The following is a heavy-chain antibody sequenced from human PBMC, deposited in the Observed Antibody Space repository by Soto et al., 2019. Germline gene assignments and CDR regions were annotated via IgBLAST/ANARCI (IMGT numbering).Heavy chain of an antibody. CDR2: IYHSGST. V-gene: IGHV4-30-2*01. D-gene: IGHD2-2*01. Sequence: SGTRSLTCAVSGGSISSGGYSWSWIRQPPGKGLECIGYIYHSGSTYYNPSLKSRVTISVDRSKNQFSLKLSSVTAADTAVYYCARVQLLSLSYYFDYWGQGTLVTDS. CDR3: ARVQLLSLSYYFDY. J-gene: IGHJ4*02. CDR1: GGSISSGGYS.